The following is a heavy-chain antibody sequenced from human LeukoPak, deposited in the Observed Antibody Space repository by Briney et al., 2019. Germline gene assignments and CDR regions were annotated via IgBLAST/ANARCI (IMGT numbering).Heavy chain of an antibody. CDR2: INPNRGGT. J-gene: IGHJ3*02. D-gene: IGHD6-19*01. Sequence: GASVKVSCKASGYTFTGYYMHWVRQAPGQGLEWMGWINPNRGGTNYVQKFQGRVTMTRDTSITTAYMELSRLRSDDTAVYYCARGELLQGVAVTGTGGLDIWGQGTMVTVSS. CDR3: ARGELLQGVAVTGTGGLDI. CDR1: GYTFTGYY. V-gene: IGHV1-2*02.